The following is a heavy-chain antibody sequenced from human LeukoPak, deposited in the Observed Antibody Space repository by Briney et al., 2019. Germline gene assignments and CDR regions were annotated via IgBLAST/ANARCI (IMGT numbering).Heavy chain of an antibody. Sequence: PGRSLRLSCAASGFTFDDYAMHWVRQAPGKGLEWVSGIRWNSGSIGYADSVKGRFTISRDNAKNSLYLQMNSLRAEDMALYYCAKAYAYQQLVGDDAFDIWGQGTMVIVS. J-gene: IGHJ3*02. V-gene: IGHV3-9*03. CDR1: GFTFDDYA. CDR3: AKAYAYQQLVGDDAFDI. CDR2: IRWNSGSI. D-gene: IGHD6-13*01.